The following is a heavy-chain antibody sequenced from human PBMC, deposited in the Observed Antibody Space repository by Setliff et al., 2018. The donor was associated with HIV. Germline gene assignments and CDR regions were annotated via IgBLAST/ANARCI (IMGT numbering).Heavy chain of an antibody. V-gene: IGHV3-23*01. D-gene: IGHD3-16*01. J-gene: IGHJ4*02. Sequence: LRLSCAASGFTFSNAWMSWVRQAPGKGLEWVSGISRTGGSTYYAHSVRGRFTISRDNSKNTLYLQMNSLRAEDTAVYYCAKVLYYDYVWGSYDPLYYFDYWGQGTLVTVSS. CDR1: GFTFSNAW. CDR3: AKVLYYDYVWGSYDPLYYFDY. CDR2: ISRTGGST.